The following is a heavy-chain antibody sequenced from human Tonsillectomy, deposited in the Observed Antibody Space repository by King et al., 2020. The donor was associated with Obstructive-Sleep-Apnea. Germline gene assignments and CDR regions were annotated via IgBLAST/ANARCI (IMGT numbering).Heavy chain of an antibody. J-gene: IGHJ5*02. CDR2: IYYSGST. CDR1: GGSISSGENY. CDR3: ARGPRNWFDP. V-gene: IGHV4-30-4*01. Sequence: GGGRGCQTLALTCTVSGGSISSGENYWNWIRPPPGKGLEWIGYIYYSGSTYYNPSLKSRVTISGDTSKNQFSLKLSSVTATDTAVYYCARGPRNWFDPWGQGTLVTVSS.